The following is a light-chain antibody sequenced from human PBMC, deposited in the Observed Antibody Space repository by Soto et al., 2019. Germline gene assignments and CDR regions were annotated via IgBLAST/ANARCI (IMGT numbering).Light chain of an antibody. J-gene: IGLJ3*02. CDR3: LTWGPGIPV. Sequence: QSVLTQSTSASASLGASVNLTCTLSSGHSNYAIAWHQQQPEKGPRYFMNVNSDGSHTKGDGIPDRFSGSSSGADRYLTISRLQAEDEAGYYCLTWGPGIPVFGGGTKLTVL. CDR1: SGHSNYA. V-gene: IGLV4-69*02. CDR2: VNSDGSH.